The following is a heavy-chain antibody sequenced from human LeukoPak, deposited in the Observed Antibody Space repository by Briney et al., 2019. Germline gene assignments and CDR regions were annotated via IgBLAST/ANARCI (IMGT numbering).Heavy chain of an antibody. V-gene: IGHV4-34*01. J-gene: IGHJ5*02. CDR3: ARGPITEDGTFHSPNA. CDR1: GGSFSGHY. CDR2: ITERGST. D-gene: IGHD1-1*01. Sequence: PSETLSLTCAVSGGSFSGHYWCWIRQSPGKGLEWIGEITERGSTNYNPSLKSRVTISRDTSKNHFSLKVSSVTAADTAVYYCARGPITEDGTFHSPNAWGQGTLVTVSS.